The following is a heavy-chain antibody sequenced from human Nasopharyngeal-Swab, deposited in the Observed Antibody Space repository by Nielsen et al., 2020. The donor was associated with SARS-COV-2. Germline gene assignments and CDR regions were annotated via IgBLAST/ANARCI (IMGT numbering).Heavy chain of an antibody. J-gene: IGHJ4*02. Sequence: SETRSLTCTVSGGSISSSSYYWGWIRQPPGKGLEWIGSIYNSGSTYYNPSLKSRVTISVDTSKNQFSLKLSSVTAADTAVYYCAGRHYDFWSGYYRGVYYFDYWGQGTLVTVSS. CDR3: AGRHYDFWSGYYRGVYYFDY. CDR1: GGSISSSSYY. CDR2: IYNSGST. V-gene: IGHV4-39*01. D-gene: IGHD3-3*01.